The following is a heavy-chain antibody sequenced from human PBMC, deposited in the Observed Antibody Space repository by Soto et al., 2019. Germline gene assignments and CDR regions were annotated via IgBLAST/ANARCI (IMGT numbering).Heavy chain of an antibody. J-gene: IGHJ4*02. CDR1: GASISSGGYY. V-gene: IGHV4-31*03. CDR2: IYYSGST. Sequence: PSETLSLTCTVSGASISSGGYYWSWIRQHPGKGLEWIANIYYSGSTYYNPSLKSRVTISIDMPKNQFSLKLSSVTAADTAVYYCAKAQAWELLLDFWGQGTLVTVSS. CDR3: AKAQAWELLLDF. D-gene: IGHD1-26*01.